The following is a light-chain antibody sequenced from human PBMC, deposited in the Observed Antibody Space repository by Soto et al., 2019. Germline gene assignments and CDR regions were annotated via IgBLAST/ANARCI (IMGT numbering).Light chain of an antibody. J-gene: IGKJ4*01. CDR3: QQYGSSPGT. CDR1: QSVSSSS. CDR2: GAS. Sequence: EIALTQSPGTLSLSPGERATLSCRASQSVSSSSLAWYQQKPGQAPRLLIYGASSRATGIPDRFSGSGSGTDFTLTISRLEPEDFAVYYCQQYGSSPGTFGGGTKVEIK. V-gene: IGKV3-20*01.